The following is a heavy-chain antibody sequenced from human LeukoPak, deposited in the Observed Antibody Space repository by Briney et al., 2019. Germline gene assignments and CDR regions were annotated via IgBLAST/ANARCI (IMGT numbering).Heavy chain of an antibody. CDR1: GFTFSSYW. Sequence: GGSLRLSCAASGFTFSSYWMNWARQAPGKGLEWVASINHNGNVNYYVDSVKGRFTISRDNAKNSLYLQMNSLRAEDTAVYYCARDRPARYWGQGTLVTVSS. J-gene: IGHJ4*02. CDR2: INHNGNVN. CDR3: ARDRPARY. V-gene: IGHV3-7*03.